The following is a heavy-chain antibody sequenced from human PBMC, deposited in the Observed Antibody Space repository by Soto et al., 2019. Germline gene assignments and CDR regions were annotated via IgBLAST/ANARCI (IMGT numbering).Heavy chain of an antibody. CDR2: IYPGDSET. CDR3: ARGFCTTTICDPWFDP. D-gene: IGHD2-8*01. V-gene: IGHV5-51*01. Sequence: PGESLKISCKGSGYSFTTYWIGWVRQRPGKGLEWVGIIYPGDSETRYSPSLEGQVTISVDKSITTAYLQWSSLKASDTAMYFCARGFCTTTICDPWFDPWGQGTLVTVSS. J-gene: IGHJ5*02. CDR1: GYSFTTYW.